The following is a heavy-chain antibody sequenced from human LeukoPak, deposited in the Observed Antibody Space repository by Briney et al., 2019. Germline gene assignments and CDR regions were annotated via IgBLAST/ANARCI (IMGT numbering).Heavy chain of an antibody. Sequence: PSETLSLTCAVSGGSISSSNWWSWVRQPPGKGLEWIGEIYHSGSTNYNPSLKSRVTISVDKSKNQFSLKLSSVTAADTAVYYCARSDKPGYSSSWYFDYWGQGTLVTVSS. CDR3: ARSDKPGYSSSWYFDY. D-gene: IGHD6-13*01. CDR2: IYHSGST. CDR1: GGSISSSNW. J-gene: IGHJ4*02. V-gene: IGHV4-4*02.